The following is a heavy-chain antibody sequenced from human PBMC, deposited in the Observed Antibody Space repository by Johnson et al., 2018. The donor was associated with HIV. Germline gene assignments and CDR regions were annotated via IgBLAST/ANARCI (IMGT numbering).Heavy chain of an antibody. D-gene: IGHD6-19*01. V-gene: IGHV3-30-3*01. CDR2: ISYDGSNK. CDR3: ARAGSTSGWFDAFDI. J-gene: IGHJ3*02. CDR1: GFTFNSYA. Sequence: QVQLMESGGGVVQPGRSLRLSCAASGFTFNSYAMHWVRQAPGKGLEWVAIISYDGSNKYYADSVKGRFTISRHSSKNTLYLQMNSLRTEDTAAYYCARAGSTSGWFDAFDIWGQGTMVTVSS.